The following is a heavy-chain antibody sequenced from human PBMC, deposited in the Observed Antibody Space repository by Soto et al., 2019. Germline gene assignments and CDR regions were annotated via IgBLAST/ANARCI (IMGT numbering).Heavy chain of an antibody. CDR1: GFTFSNYA. CDR3: AKAPHVFTFRAFHI. J-gene: IGHJ3*02. V-gene: IGHV3-23*01. Sequence: EVQLLESGGGLVQAGGSLRLSCAASGFTFSNYAMSWVRQAPGKGLEWVSTISGSGGTTYYVDCVKGRFNISRNNSKNTLYLQMNSLRAEDTAAYYCAKAPHVFTFRAFHIWGQGTMVTVSS. CDR2: ISGSGGTT.